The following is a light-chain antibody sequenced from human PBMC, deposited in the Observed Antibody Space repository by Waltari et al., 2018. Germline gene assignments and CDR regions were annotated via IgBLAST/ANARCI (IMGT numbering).Light chain of an antibody. V-gene: IGKV2D-29*01. CDR1: QSLLHSDGQTY. Sequence: DIVMTQTPLSLSVTPGQPASISCKSSQSLLHSDGQTYLFWYLQKPGQPPQLLIYDVSNPFSGVPDKFSGSGSRTNFPPKISRVEGEGFGVFYCMPSVQLPVTFGQGTKVEIK. J-gene: IGKJ1*01. CDR2: DVS. CDR3: MPSVQLPVT.